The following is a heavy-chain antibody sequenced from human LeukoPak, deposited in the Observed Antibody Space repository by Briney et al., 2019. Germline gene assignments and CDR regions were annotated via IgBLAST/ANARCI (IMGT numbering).Heavy chain of an antibody. V-gene: IGHV3-23*01. J-gene: IGHJ4*02. D-gene: IGHD2-2*01. CDR2: ISGSGGST. Sequence: RGSLRLSCAASGFTFSTFAMHWVRQAPGKGLEWVSAISGSGGSTYYADSVKGRFTISRDNSKNTLYLQMNSLRAENTAVYYCAKDSLRTVPAASFDCRGQGTLVTVSS. CDR3: AKDSLRTVPAASFDC. CDR1: GFTFSTFA.